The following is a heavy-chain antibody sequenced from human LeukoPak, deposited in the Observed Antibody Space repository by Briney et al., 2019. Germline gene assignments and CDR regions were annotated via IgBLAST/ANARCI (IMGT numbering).Heavy chain of an antibody. CDR2: ISAYNGNT. Sequence: ASVKVSCKASGYTFTSYGISWVRQAPGQGLEWMGWISAYNGNTNYAQKLQGRVTMTTDTSTSTAYMELRSLRSDDTAVYYCARGNDFWSGPNWFDPWGQGTLVTVSS. D-gene: IGHD3-3*01. CDR1: GYTFTSYG. V-gene: IGHV1-18*01. CDR3: ARGNDFWSGPNWFDP. J-gene: IGHJ5*02.